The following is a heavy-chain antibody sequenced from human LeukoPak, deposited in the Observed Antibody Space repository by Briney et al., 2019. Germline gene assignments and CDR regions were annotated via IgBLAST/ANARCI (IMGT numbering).Heavy chain of an antibody. CDR1: GYTFTSYG. V-gene: IGHV1-18*01. D-gene: IGHD3-3*01. Sequence: ASVNVSCKASGYTFTSYGISWVRQAPGQGLEWMGWISAYNGNTNYAQKLQGRVTMTTDTSTSTAYMELRSLRSDDTAVYYCARAPYDFWSGYYSRSYYYYGMDVWGQGTTVTVSS. CDR3: ARAPYDFWSGYYSRSYYYYGMDV. CDR2: ISAYNGNT. J-gene: IGHJ6*02.